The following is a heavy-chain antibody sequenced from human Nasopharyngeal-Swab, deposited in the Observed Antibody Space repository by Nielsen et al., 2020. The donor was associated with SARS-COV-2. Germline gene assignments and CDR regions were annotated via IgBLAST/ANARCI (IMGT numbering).Heavy chain of an antibody. Sequence: SETLSLTCTVSGGSISSYYWSWIRQPAGKGLEWIGRIYTGGSTNYNPSLKSRVTMSVDTSKNQFSLKLSSVTAADTAVYYCARDGSIFPSDWFDPWGQGTLVTVSS. CDR3: ARDGSIFPSDWFDP. J-gene: IGHJ5*02. CDR2: IYTGGST. V-gene: IGHV4-4*07. D-gene: IGHD3-3*01. CDR1: GGSISSYY.